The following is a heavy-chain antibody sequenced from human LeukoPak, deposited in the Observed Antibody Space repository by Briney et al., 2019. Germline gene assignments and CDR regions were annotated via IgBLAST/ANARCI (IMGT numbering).Heavy chain of an antibody. J-gene: IGHJ3*02. CDR3: ATPPDMIWAFDI. V-gene: IGHV1-24*01. CDR2: FDPEDGET. CDR1: GYTLTELS. D-gene: IGHD3-22*01. Sequence: ASVKVSCKVSGYTLTELSMHWVRQAPRKGLEWMGGFDPEDGETIYAQKFQGRVTMTEDTSTDTAYMELSSLRSEDTAVYYCATPPDMIWAFDIWGQGTMVTVSS.